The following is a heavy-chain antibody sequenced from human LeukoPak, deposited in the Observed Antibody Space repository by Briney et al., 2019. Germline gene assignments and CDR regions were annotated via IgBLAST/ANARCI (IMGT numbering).Heavy chain of an antibody. CDR3: ARDAVVVPAPGKDIVLMVYALGVDY. CDR1: GYTFTSYG. V-gene: IGHV1-18*01. Sequence: ASVKVSCKASGYTFTSYGISWVRQAPGQGLEWMGWISAYNGNTNYAQKLQGRVTMTTDTYTSTAYMELRSLRSDDTAVYYCARDAVVVPAPGKDIVLMVYALGVDYWGQGTLVTVSS. CDR2: ISAYNGNT. D-gene: IGHD2-8*01. J-gene: IGHJ4*02.